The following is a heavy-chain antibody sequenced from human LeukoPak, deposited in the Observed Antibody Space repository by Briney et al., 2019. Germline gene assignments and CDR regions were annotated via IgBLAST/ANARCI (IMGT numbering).Heavy chain of an antibody. CDR1: GGSFSGYY. CDR3: ARVPSHGPYYYDY. CDR2: INHSGST. J-gene: IGHJ4*02. Sequence: SETLSLTCAVYGGSFSGYYWSWIRQPPGKGLEWIGEINHSGSTSYNPSLKSRVTISVDTSKNQFSLKLSSVTAADTAVYYCARVPSHGPYYYDYWGQGTLVTVSS. V-gene: IGHV4-34*01.